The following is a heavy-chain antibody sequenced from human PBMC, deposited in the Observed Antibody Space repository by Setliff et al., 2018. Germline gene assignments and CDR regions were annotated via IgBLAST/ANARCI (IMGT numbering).Heavy chain of an antibody. Sequence: KTSETLSLTCTVSGGSISSHYWSWIRQPPGKGLEWIGSIYYSGSTNYNPSLKSRVTISVDTSKNQFSLKLSSVTAADTAVYYCARSRGYSYGFFDYWGQGTLVTVSS. V-gene: IGHV4-59*11. CDR3: ARSRGYSYGFFDY. J-gene: IGHJ4*02. D-gene: IGHD5-18*01. CDR2: IYYSGST. CDR1: GGSISSHY.